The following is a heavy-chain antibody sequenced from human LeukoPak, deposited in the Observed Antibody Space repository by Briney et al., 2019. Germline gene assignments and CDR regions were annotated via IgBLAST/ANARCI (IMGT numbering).Heavy chain of an antibody. CDR1: GYTFTSYA. J-gene: IGHJ6*04. D-gene: IGHD3-22*01. CDR3: ARESQEGYYYDNSGMDV. CDR2: INPDGGDT. Sequence: ASVTVSFKASGYTFTSYAMNWVRQAPGQGLEWMGWINPDGGDTNYAQKFQGRVTMTRDTSISAAYMELSRLRFDDTAVYYCARESQEGYYYDNSGMDVWGKGTTVTVSS. V-gene: IGHV1-2*02.